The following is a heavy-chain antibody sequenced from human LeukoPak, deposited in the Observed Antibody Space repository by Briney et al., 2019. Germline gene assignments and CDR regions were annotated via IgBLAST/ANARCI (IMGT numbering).Heavy chain of an antibody. D-gene: IGHD3-16*02. CDR3: ARAGSYRFDY. V-gene: IGHV3-74*01. J-gene: IGHJ4*02. Sequence: AGGSLRLSCAASGFTFSNYWMHWVRHAQGQGMVWVSRINTDGSNINYADYVKGRFTISRDDAKNTLYLHMYSLRAEDTAIYYCARAGSYRFDYWGQGTLVTVSS. CDR1: GFTFSNYW. CDR2: INTDGSNI.